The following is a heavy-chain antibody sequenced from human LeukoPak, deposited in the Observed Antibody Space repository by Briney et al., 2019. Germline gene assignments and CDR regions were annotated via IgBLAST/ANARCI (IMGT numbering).Heavy chain of an antibody. Sequence: PGRSLRLSCAASGFTFSSYAMHWVRQAPGKGLEWVAGISYDGSNKFYADSVKGRFTLSRDKSKQTLYLQMNSLRIEDTAVYYCGRGSVGFGELNYWGQGTLVTVSS. CDR1: GFTFSSYA. D-gene: IGHD3-10*01. CDR3: GRGSVGFGELNY. V-gene: IGHV3-30-3*01. CDR2: ISYDGSNK. J-gene: IGHJ4*02.